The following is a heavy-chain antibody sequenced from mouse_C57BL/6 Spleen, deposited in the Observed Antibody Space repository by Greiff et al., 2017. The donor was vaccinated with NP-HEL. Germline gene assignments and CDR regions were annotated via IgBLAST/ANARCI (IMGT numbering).Heavy chain of an antibody. CDR1: GYTFTSYG. V-gene: IGHV1-81*01. J-gene: IGHJ2*01. CDR2: IYPRSGNT. D-gene: IGHD1-1*01. Sequence: QVQLQQSGAELARPGASVKLSCKASGYTFTSYGISWVKQRPGQGLEWIGEIYPRSGNTYYNEKFKGKATLTADKSSSTAYMELRSLTSEDSAVYFCARYTTVVATDFDYWGQGTTLTVSS. CDR3: ARYTTVVATDFDY.